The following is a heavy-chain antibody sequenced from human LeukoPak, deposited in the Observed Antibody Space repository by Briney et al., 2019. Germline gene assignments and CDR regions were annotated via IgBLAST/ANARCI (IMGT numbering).Heavy chain of an antibody. J-gene: IGHJ4*02. V-gene: IGHV3-15*07. CDR2: IKSETDGGTT. D-gene: IGHD6-13*01. Sequence: GGSLRLSCAASGFTFSSAWMNWVRQAPGKGLEWVGRIKSETDGGTTDYAAPVKGTFTISRDDSENTLYLQRNSLKTEDTAVYYCTRRSSAAGRQYFDYWGQGTLVTVSS. CDR3: TRRSSAAGRQYFDY. CDR1: GFTFSSAW.